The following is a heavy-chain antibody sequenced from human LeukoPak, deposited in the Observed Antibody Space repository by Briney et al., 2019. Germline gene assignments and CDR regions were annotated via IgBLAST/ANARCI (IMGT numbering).Heavy chain of an antibody. CDR2: ISSNGGST. Sequence: GGSLRLSCAASGFTFSSYAMHWVRQAPGKGLEYVSAISSNGGSTYYANSVKGRFTISRNNSKNTLYLQMGSLRAEDTAVYYCAKEFEYYDILTGYYKGPYFDYWGQGTLVTVSS. CDR3: AKEFEYYDILTGYYKGPYFDY. D-gene: IGHD3-9*01. V-gene: IGHV3-64*01. J-gene: IGHJ4*02. CDR1: GFTFSSYA.